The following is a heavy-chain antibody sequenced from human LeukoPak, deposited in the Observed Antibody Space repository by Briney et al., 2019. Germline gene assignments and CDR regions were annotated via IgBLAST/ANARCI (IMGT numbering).Heavy chain of an antibody. Sequence: GGSLRLSCAASGFTFSNYTMDWLRQAPGKGLEWVAAISHGGSNKYYADSVKGRFTISRDTSKNTLYLQMNSLRPEDTAVYFCARERQGTSGWFYFDYWGQGTLVTVSS. CDR1: GFTFSNYT. D-gene: IGHD6-19*01. V-gene: IGHV3-30-3*01. CDR3: ARERQGTSGWFYFDY. CDR2: ISHGGSNK. J-gene: IGHJ4*02.